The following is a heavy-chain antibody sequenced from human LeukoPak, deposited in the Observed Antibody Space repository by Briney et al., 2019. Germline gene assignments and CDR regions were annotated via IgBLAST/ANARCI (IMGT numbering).Heavy chain of an antibody. J-gene: IGHJ3*02. CDR2: ISYDGSNK. D-gene: IGHD3-9*01. CDR3: ARLPGLRYFDWLLDAFDI. Sequence: GGSLRLSCAASGFTFSSYAMRWVRQAPGKGLEWVAVISYDGSNKYYADSVKGRFTISRDNSKNTLYLQMNSLRAEDTAVYYCARLPGLRYFDWLLDAFDIWGQGTMVTVSS. V-gene: IGHV3-30-3*01. CDR1: GFTFSSYA.